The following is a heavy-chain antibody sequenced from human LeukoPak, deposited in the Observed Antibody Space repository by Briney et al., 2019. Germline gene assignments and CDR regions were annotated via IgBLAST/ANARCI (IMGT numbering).Heavy chain of an antibody. CDR2: ISPSSSTI. J-gene: IGHJ4*02. CDR1: GFTFSSYG. V-gene: IGHV3-48*01. CDR3: TTGIPRNY. Sequence: PGGSLRLSCAASGFTFSSYGMNWVRQAPGKGLEWVSYISPSSSTIYYADSGKGRFTISRDNAKNSLYLQMNSLRAEDTAVYYCTTGIPRNYWGQGTLVTVSS.